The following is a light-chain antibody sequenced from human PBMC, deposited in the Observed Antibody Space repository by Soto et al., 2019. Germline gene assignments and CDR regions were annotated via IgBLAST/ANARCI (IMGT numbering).Light chain of an antibody. V-gene: IGKV3-20*01. J-gene: IGKJ2*01. CDR2: GAS. CDR1: QSISNNY. CDR3: QQYGRSLPT. Sequence: ENVLTQSPDILSLFPGERVTLSCRASQSISNNYLAWYQQKPGQAPRVLIYGASSRATGIPDRFSGSGSGTDFTLTISRLQPEDFALYYCQQYGRSLPTFGRGTKLEIK.